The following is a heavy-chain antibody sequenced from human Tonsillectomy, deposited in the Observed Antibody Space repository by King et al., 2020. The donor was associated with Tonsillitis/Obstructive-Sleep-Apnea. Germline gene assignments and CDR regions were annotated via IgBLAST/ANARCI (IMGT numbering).Heavy chain of an antibody. CDR1: GYSFTNYW. J-gene: IGHJ6*01. CDR3: ASWYTGPGTSYHQLGFDG. Sequence: QLVQSGAEVKKPGESLKISCKGSGYSFTNYWIGWVRQMPGKGLEWMGIVYPYDSDTRYSPSFQGQVTVSADTSISTAYLQWSSLKASDTAIYYCASWYTGPGTSYHQLGFDGWGQGTTVTVSS. CDR2: VYPYDSDT. V-gene: IGHV5-51*01. D-gene: IGHD2-15*01.